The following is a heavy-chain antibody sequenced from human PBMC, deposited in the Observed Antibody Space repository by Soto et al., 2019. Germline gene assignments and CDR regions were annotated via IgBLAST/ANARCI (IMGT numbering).Heavy chain of an antibody. CDR3: ARGGSYQRDY. D-gene: IGHD1-26*01. CDR2: INHSGST. J-gene: IGHJ4*02. V-gene: IGHV4-61*08. CDR1: GGSISSGDYY. Sequence: SETLSLTCTVSGGSISSGDYYWSWIRQPPGKGLEWIGEINHSGSTNYNPSLKSRVTISVDTSKNQFSLKLSSVTAADTAVYYCARGGSYQRDYWGQGTLVTVSS.